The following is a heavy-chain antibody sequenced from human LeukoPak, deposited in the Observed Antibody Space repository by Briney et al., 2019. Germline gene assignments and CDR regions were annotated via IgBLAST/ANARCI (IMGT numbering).Heavy chain of an antibody. CDR2: ISAYNGNT. CDR1: GYTFTTYG. CDR3: ARDDERRLSYFDY. J-gene: IGHJ4*02. D-gene: IGHD4-17*01. V-gene: IGHV1-18*01. Sequence: ASVKLSCKASGYTFTTYGITWVRHAPGQGLEWMGWISAYNGNTNYAQRVQGRVTMTTDTSTGTAYMELRSLRSDDTAVYYCARDDERRLSYFDYWGQGTLVTVSS.